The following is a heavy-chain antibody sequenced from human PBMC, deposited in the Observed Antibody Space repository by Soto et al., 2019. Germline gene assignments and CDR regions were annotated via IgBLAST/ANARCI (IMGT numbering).Heavy chain of an antibody. D-gene: IGHD6-19*01. CDR2: ISYDGSNK. CDR1: GFTFSSYG. Sequence: GGSLRLSCAASGFTFSSYGMHWVRQAPGKGLEWVAVISYDGSNKYYADSVKGRFTISRDNSKNTLYLQMNSLRAEDTAVYYCAKADSSGNYYRMDVWGQGTTVTVSS. CDR3: AKADSSGNYYRMDV. V-gene: IGHV3-30*18. J-gene: IGHJ6*02.